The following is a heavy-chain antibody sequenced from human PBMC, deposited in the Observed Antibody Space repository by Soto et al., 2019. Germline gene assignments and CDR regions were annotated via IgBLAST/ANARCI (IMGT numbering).Heavy chain of an antibody. CDR1: GFTFSSYA. CDR2: ISFDGNKK. V-gene: IGHV3-30-3*01. Sequence: QVQLVESGGGVVQPGRSLRLSCAASGFTFSSYAMHWVRQAPGKGLEWAALISFDGNKKYYADSVKGRFTISRDNSNSPLYLQMNSLGADDTAVYYCARDQTTVRGGFYYYGMDVWGQGTTVTVSS. D-gene: IGHD4-17*01. J-gene: IGHJ6*02. CDR3: ARDQTTVRGGFYYYGMDV.